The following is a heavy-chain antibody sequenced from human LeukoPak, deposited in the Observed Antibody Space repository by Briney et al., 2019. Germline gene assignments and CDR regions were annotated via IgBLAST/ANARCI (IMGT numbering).Heavy chain of an antibody. CDR1: GGSISSGSYY. D-gene: IGHD2-21*02. V-gene: IGHV4-61*02. J-gene: IGHJ4*02. Sequence: PSETLSLTCTVSGGSISSGSYYWSWIRQPAGEGLEWIGRIYTSGSTNYNPSLKSRVTISVDTSKNQFSLKLSSVTAADTAVYYCARGREYYCGGDCYSSPSFDYWGQGTLVTVSS. CDR2: IYTSGST. CDR3: ARGREYYCGGDCYSSPSFDY.